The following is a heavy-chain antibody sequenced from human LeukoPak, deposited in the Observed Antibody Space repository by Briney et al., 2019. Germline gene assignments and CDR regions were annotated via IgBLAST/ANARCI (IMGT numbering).Heavy chain of an antibody. CDR3: AKRNYYDSSGYYYDY. CDR1: GFTFSSYA. D-gene: IGHD3-22*01. V-gene: IGHV3-23*01. J-gene: IGHJ4*02. CDR2: IGGGGVST. Sequence: PGGPLRLSCAASGFTFSSYAMSWVRQAPGKGLEWVSAIGGGGVSTFYADSVKGRFTISRDNSKNTLYLQMNSLRAEDTAVYYCAKRNYYDSSGYYYDYWGQGTLVTVSS.